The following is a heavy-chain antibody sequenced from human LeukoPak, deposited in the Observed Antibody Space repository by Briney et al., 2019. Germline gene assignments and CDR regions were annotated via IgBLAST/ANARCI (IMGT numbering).Heavy chain of an antibody. D-gene: IGHD2-15*01. CDR3: ARGRRYCSGGSCYYSFEY. CDR2: MNPVGGNT. J-gene: IGHJ4*02. Sequence: ASVKVSCKASGYTFTSYDINWVRQATGQGLEWMGCMNPVGGNTGYAQKFQGRVTMTRNTSISTAYMELSSLRSEDTAVYYCARGRRYCSGGSCYYSFEYWGQGNLVTVSS. V-gene: IGHV1-8*01. CDR1: GYTFTSYD.